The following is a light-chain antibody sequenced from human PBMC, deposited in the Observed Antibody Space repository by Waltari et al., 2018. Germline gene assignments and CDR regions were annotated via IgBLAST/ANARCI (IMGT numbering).Light chain of an antibody. Sequence: QSALTQAASVSGSPGQSITISCTGTSSDVGSYNIVSGYQPHPGKAPKLSISEVTKRPSGVSNRFSGSKSGNTASLTISGLQAEDEADYFCSSYGSINTWLFGGGTKLTVL. J-gene: IGLJ3*02. CDR2: EVT. CDR1: SSDVGSYNI. V-gene: IGLV2-23*02. CDR3: SSYGSINTWL.